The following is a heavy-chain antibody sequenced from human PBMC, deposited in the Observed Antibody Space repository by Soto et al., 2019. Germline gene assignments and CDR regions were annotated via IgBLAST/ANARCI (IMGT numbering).Heavy chain of an antibody. CDR1: GFTFSSYG. CDR2: ISYDGSNK. D-gene: IGHD4-17*01. CDR3: AKGVPTVTTFPPIATGYYMDV. J-gene: IGHJ6*03. V-gene: IGHV3-30*18. Sequence: GGSLRLSCAASGFTFSSYGMHWVRQAPGKGLEWVAVISYDGSNKYYADSVKGRFTISRDNSKNTLYLQMNSLRAEDTAVYYCAKGVPTVTTFPPIATGYYMDVWGKGTTVTVSS.